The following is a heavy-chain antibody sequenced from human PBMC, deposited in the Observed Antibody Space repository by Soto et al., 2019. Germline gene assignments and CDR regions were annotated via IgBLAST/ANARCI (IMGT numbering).Heavy chain of an antibody. CDR3: ARGGGYSSSSGYAY. D-gene: IGHD6-6*01. Sequence: ASVKVSCKASGYTFTGYYMHWVRQAPGQGLEWMGWINPNSGGTNYAQKFQGWVTMTRDTSISTAYMELSRLRSDDTAVYYCARGGGYSSSSGYAYWGQGTLVTVSS. J-gene: IGHJ4*02. CDR1: GYTFTGYY. V-gene: IGHV1-2*04. CDR2: INPNSGGT.